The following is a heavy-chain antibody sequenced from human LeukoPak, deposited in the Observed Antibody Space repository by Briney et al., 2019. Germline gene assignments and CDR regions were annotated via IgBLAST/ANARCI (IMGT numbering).Heavy chain of an antibody. J-gene: IGHJ4*02. CDR1: GYTFTSYY. CDR2: INPSGGST. CDR3: AGVWGYCSSTSCYLDY. V-gene: IGHV1-46*01. Sequence: ASVKVSCKASGYTFTSYYMHWVRQAPGQGLEWMGIINPSGGSTSYAQKFQGRVTMTTDTSTSTAYMELRSLRSDDTAVYYCAGVWGYCSSTSCYLDYWGQGTLVTVSS. D-gene: IGHD2-2*01.